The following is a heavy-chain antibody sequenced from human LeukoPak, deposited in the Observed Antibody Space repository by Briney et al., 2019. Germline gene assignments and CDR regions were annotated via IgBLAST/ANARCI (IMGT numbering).Heavy chain of an antibody. D-gene: IGHD2-8*01. CDR2: IYYSGST. CDR1: GGSISSYY. CDR3: ARLTNMEKDVTPTYYMDV. V-gene: IGHV4-59*01. Sequence: PSETLSLTCTVPGGSISSYYWSWIRQPPGKGLEWIGYIYYSGSTNYNPSLKSRVTISVDTSKSQFSLKLSSVTAADTAVYYCARLTNMEKDVTPTYYMDVWGKGTTVTVSS. J-gene: IGHJ6*03.